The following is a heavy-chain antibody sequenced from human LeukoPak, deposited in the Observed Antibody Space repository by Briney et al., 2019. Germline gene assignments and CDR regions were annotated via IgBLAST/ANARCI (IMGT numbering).Heavy chain of an antibody. CDR1: GGSISSYY. CDR3: ARDLGYYDILTGSTGAFDI. CDR2: IYYSGST. V-gene: IGHV4-59*01. Sequence: SETLSLTCTVSGGSISSYYWSWIRQPPGKGLEWIGYIYYSGSTNYNPSLKSRVTVSVDTSKNQFSLKLSSVTAADTAVYYCARDLGYYDILTGSTGAFDIWGQGTMVTVSS. D-gene: IGHD3-9*01. J-gene: IGHJ3*02.